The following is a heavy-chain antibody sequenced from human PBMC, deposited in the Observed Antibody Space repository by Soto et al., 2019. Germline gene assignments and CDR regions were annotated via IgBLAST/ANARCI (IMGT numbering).Heavy chain of an antibody. D-gene: IGHD2-8*01. V-gene: IGHV1-69*12. CDR2: IIPIFRTA. CDR3: ARETKAQDFDS. J-gene: IGHJ4*02. CDR1: GGTFSTYA. Sequence: QVQLVQSGAEVKKPGSSVKVSCKASGGTFSTYAFTWVRQAPGQGLEWMGGIIPIFRTANYAQNFQGRVTMTADESTNTAYLELSSLRSEDTAVYYCARETKAQDFDSWGQGTLVTVSS.